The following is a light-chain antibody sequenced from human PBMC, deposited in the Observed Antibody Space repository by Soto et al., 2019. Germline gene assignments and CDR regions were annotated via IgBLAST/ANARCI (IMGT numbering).Light chain of an antibody. CDR1: QSVSSY. CDR2: NAS. Sequence: EIVLTQSPATLSLSPGERATLSCRASQSVSSYLAWYQQKPGQAPRLLIYNASTRATGIPARFSGSGSETDFTLTISSLEPEDFAVYYCQQYSNWPPSYTFGQGTKVEIK. CDR3: QQYSNWPPSYT. J-gene: IGKJ2*01. V-gene: IGKV3-11*01.